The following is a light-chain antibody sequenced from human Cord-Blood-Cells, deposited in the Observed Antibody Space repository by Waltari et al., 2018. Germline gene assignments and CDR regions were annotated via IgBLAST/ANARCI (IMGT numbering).Light chain of an antibody. CDR1: TSAVGGYTS. V-gene: IGLV2-8*01. CDR2: EVS. Sequence: QSALPQPHSASGSPVQLVTISCPGTTSAVGGYTSVSWYQQHPGKAPKLMIYEVSKRPSGVPDRFSGSKSGNTASLTVSGLQAEDEADYYCSSYAGSNNFVFGTGTKVTVL. CDR3: SSYAGSNNFV. J-gene: IGLJ1*01.